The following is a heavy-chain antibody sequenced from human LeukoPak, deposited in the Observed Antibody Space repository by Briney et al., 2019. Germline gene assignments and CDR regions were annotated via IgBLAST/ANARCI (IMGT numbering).Heavy chain of an antibody. Sequence: AGGSLRLSCAASGFTFSSYAMSWVRQAPGKGLEWVSAISGSGGSTYYADSVKGRFTISRDNSKNTLYLQINSLRAEDTAVYYCAKDDSSGYYSYWGQGTLVTVSS. CDR1: GFTFSSYA. CDR2: ISGSGGST. V-gene: IGHV3-23*01. D-gene: IGHD3-22*01. J-gene: IGHJ4*02. CDR3: AKDDSSGYYSY.